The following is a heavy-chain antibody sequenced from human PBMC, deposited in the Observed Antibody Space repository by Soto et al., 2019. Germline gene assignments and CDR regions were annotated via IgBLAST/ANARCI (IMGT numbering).Heavy chain of an antibody. CDR1: GYTFTSYY. Sequence: ASVKVSCKASGYTFTSYYMHWVRQAPGQGLEWMGIINPSGGSTSYAQKFQGRVTMTRDTSTSTVCMELSSLRSEDTAVYYCARVQDDFWSGYPYFDYWGQGTLVTVSS. V-gene: IGHV1-46*01. D-gene: IGHD3-3*01. CDR3: ARVQDDFWSGYPYFDY. CDR2: INPSGGST. J-gene: IGHJ4*02.